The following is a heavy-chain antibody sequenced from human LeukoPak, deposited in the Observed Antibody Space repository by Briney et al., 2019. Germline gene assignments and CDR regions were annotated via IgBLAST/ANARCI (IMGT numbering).Heavy chain of an antibody. CDR2: IKQDGSEK. CDR3: ARDGGGWTFFDY. J-gene: IGHJ4*02. D-gene: IGHD6-19*01. Sequence: GGSLRLSCAASGFTFSSHWMSWVRQAPGKGLEWVANIKQDGSEKYYVDPVKGRFTISRDNAKNSVFLQMNSLRAEDTAVYYCARDGGGWTFFDYWGLGTPVTVSS. CDR1: GFTFSSHW. V-gene: IGHV3-7*04.